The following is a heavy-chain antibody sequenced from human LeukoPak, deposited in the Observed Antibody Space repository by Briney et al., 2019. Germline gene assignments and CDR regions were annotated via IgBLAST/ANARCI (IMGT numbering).Heavy chain of an antibody. Sequence: SETLSLTCAVYGGSFSGYYWSWIRQPPGKGLEWIGNIYYSGSTYYNPSLKSRVTISVDTSKNQFSLKLSSVTAADTAIYYCARVVAARFDPWGQGTLVAVSS. V-gene: IGHV4-34*01. D-gene: IGHD2-21*02. CDR1: GGSFSGYY. CDR2: IYYSGST. J-gene: IGHJ5*02. CDR3: ARVVAARFDP.